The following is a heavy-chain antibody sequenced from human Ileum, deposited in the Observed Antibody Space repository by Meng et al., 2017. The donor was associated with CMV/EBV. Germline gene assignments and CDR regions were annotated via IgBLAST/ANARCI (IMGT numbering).Heavy chain of an antibody. CDR1: GGSFSGSY. J-gene: IGHJ5*02. CDR3: ASEPGYCISTSCYGGWFDP. D-gene: IGHD2-2*01. CDR2: INHSGST. Sequence: QHQQGAAVLVKPSATLSLTSAVYGGSFSGSYWSWIRQPPGKGREWIGEINHSGSTTYNPSLKSRVTISVDTSKNQLSLKLSSVTAADTAVYYCASEPGYCISTSCYGGWFDPWGQGTLVTVSS. V-gene: IGHV4-34*01.